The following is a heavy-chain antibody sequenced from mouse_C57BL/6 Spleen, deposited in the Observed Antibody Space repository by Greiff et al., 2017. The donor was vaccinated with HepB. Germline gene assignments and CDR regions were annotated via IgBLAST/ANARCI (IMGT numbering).Heavy chain of an antibody. CDR2: IDPENGDT. Sequence: EVQLQQSGAELVRPGASVKLSCTASGFNIKDDYMHWVKQRPEQGLEWIGLIDPENGDTEYASKFQGKATITADTSSNTAYLQLSSLTSEDTAVYYCTTSYSNYVDAMDYWGQGTSVTVSS. CDR3: TTSYSNYVDAMDY. CDR1: GFNIKDDY. J-gene: IGHJ4*01. V-gene: IGHV14-4*01. D-gene: IGHD2-5*01.